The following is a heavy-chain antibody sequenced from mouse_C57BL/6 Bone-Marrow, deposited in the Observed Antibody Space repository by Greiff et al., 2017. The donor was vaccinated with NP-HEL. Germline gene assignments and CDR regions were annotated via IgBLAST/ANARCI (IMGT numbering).Heavy chain of an antibody. CDR1: GYTFTTYW. Sequence: QVQLQQPGAELVKPGASVKLSCKASGYTFTTYWMQWVKQRPGQGLEWIGEIDPSDSYTNYNQKFKGKATLTVDNSSSTAYMQLSSLTSDDSAVYYGARKAYYGRCYEVAYWGQGTLVTVSA. D-gene: IGHD1-1*01. CDR2: IDPSDSYT. J-gene: IGHJ3*01. CDR3: ARKAYYGRCYEVAY. V-gene: IGHV1-50*01.